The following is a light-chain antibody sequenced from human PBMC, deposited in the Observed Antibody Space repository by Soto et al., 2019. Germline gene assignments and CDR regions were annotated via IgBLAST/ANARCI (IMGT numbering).Light chain of an antibody. CDR2: SAS. J-gene: IGKJ1*01. V-gene: IGKV1-27*01. Sequence: DIQMTQTPSSLSASVGDRVTITCRVSQGIGNYLAYYQQKPGKVPNLLIYSASTLQSGVPSRLSGSGSGTEFTLTISSLQPDDFATYYCQQYISYSLWTFGQGTNVDIK. CDR3: QQYISYSLWT. CDR1: QGIGNY.